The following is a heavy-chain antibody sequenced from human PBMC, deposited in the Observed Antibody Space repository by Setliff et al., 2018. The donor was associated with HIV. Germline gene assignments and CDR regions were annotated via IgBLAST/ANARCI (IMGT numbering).Heavy chain of an antibody. CDR2: IYHSGST. J-gene: IGHJ6*02. CDR3: ARRPAGAVAGGYGMDV. V-gene: IGHV4-38-2*01. CDR1: NYSISSAYY. Sequence: PSETLSLTCAVSNYSISSAYYWGWIRHPPGKGLEWIGSIYHSGSTYYNPSLKSRVTISVDTSKNQFSLKLSSVTAAGTAVYYCARRPAGAVAGGYGMDVWGQGTTVTVSS. D-gene: IGHD6-19*01.